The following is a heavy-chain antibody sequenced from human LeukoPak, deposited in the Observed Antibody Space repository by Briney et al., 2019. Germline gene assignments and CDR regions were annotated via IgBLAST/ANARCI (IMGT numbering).Heavy chain of an antibody. Sequence: AASVKVSCKASGYTFTSYGISWVRQAPGQGLEWMGWISAYNGNTNYAQKLQGRVTMTTDTSTSTAYMELRSLRSDDTAVYYCARDSSGVLSVLNYYYYYMDVWGKGTTVTVSS. J-gene: IGHJ6*03. CDR1: GYTFTSYG. V-gene: IGHV1-18*01. CDR3: ARDSSGVLSVLNYYYYYMDV. D-gene: IGHD3-10*01. CDR2: ISAYNGNT.